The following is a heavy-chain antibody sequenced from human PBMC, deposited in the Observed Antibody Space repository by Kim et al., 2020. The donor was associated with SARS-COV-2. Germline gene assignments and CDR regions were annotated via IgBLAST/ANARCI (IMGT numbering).Heavy chain of an antibody. V-gene: IGHV3-49*02. CDR3: SRDPMGWKYGRDY. Sequence: YASSVKGRVTISRADSKSIACLQRNSLTSEDTAVYYCSRDPMGWKYGRDYWGQGTLVTVSS. J-gene: IGHJ4*02. D-gene: IGHD1-7*01.